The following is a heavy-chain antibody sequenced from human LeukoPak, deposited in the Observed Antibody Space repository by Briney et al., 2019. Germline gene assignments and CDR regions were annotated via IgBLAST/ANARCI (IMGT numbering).Heavy chain of an antibody. V-gene: IGHV5-51*01. CDR1: GYSFTSYW. CDR2: IYPGDSDT. CDR3: ARSYSSSWSGFDP. D-gene: IGHD6-13*01. J-gene: IGHJ5*02. Sequence: GESLKISCRGSGYSFTSYWIGWVRQMPGKGLEWMGIIYPGDSDTRYSPSFQGQVTISADKSISTAYLQWSSLKASDTAIYYCARSYSSSWSGFDPWGQGTLVTVSS.